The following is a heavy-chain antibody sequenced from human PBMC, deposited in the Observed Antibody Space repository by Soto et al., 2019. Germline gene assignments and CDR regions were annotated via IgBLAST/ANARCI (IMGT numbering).Heavy chain of an antibody. CDR3: ASLQHYYYDSSGYYYVFDY. CDR1: GGSISIGDYY. V-gene: IGHV4-30-4*01. D-gene: IGHD3-22*01. CDR2: IYYSGST. Sequence: SETLSLTCTVSGGSISIGDYYWSWIRQPPGKGLEWIGYIYYSGSTYYNPSLKSRVTISVDTSKNQFSLKLSSVTAADTAVYYCASLQHYYYDSSGYYYVFDYWGQGTLVTVSS. J-gene: IGHJ4*02.